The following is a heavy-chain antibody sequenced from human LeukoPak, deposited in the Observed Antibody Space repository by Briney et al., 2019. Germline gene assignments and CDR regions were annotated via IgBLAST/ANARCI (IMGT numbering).Heavy chain of an antibody. CDR3: ARDWRFYGSGSYTPPDAFDI. CDR2: IYHSGST. D-gene: IGHD3-10*01. V-gene: IGHV4-38-2*02. Sequence: SETLSLTCTVSGYSISSGYYWGWIRQPPGKGLEWIGSIYHSGSTYYNPSLKSRVTISVDTSKNQFSLKLSSVTAADTAVYYCARDWRFYGSGSYTPPDAFDIWGQGTMVTVSS. J-gene: IGHJ3*02. CDR1: GYSISSGYY.